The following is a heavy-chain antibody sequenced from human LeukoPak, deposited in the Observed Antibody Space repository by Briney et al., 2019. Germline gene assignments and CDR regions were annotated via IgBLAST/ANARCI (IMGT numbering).Heavy chain of an antibody. V-gene: IGHV1-24*01. CDR2: FDPEDGET. J-gene: IGHJ4*02. D-gene: IGHD6-13*01. CDR1: GYTLTELS. CDR3: ATHTGIAADGDFDY. Sequence: ASVKVSCKVSGYTLTELSMHWVRQAPGKGLEWMGGFDPEDGETIYAQKFQGRVTMTEDTSTDTAYMELSSLRSEDTAVYYCATHTGIAADGDFDYWGQGTLVTVSS.